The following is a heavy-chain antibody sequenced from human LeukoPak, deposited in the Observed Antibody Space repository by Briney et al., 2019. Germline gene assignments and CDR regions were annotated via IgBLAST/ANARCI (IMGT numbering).Heavy chain of an antibody. CDR3: ARRRDYGELNWFDP. CDR1: GGSISSYY. CDR2: IYYSGST. J-gene: IGHJ5*02. Sequence: PSETLSLTCTVSGGSISSYYWSWIRQPPGKGLEWIGYIYYSGSTNYNPSLKSRVTISVDTSKNQFSLKLSSVTAADTAVYYCARRRDYGELNWFDPWGQGTLVTVSS. V-gene: IGHV4-59*08. D-gene: IGHD4-17*01.